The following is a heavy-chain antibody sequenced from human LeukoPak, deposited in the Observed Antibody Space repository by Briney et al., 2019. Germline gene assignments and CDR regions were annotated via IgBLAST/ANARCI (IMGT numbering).Heavy chain of an antibody. D-gene: IGHD2-2*01. CDR2: ISSSSSYI. J-gene: IGHJ4*02. V-gene: IGHV3-21*01. CDR3: AREVVVPAATGGY. Sequence: GGSLRLSCAASGFTFSSYSMNWVRQAPGKGLEWVSSISSSSSYIYYADSVKGRFTISRDNAKNSLYLQMNSLRAEDTAVYYCAREVVVPAATGGYWGQGTLVTVSS. CDR1: GFTFSSYS.